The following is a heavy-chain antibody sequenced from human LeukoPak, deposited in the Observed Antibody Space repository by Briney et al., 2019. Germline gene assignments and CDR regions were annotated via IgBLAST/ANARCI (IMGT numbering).Heavy chain of an antibody. V-gene: IGHV3-66*01. CDR3: AREVYYYYGMDV. CDR2: IYSGGST. J-gene: IGHJ6*02. Sequence: GGSLRLSCAASGFTVSSNYMSWVRQAPGKGLEWVSVIYSGGSTYYADSVKGRFTISRDNSKNTLYLQMNSLRAEDTAVYYCAREVYYYYGMDVWGQETTVTVSS. CDR1: GFTVSSNY.